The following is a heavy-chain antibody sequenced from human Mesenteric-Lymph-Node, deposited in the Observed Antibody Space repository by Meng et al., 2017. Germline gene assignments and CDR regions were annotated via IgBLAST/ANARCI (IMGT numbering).Heavy chain of an antibody. Sequence: QVQLQESGPGLVKPSQTLSLTCTVSGGSISSGGHSWSWIRQHPGKGLEWIAYIYYSGSTYYNPSLKSRVILSVDTSKNQFSLKLSSVTAADTAVYYCARVDSSGYFLDYWAKEPWSPSPQ. CDR2: IYYSGST. CDR3: ARVDSSGYFLDY. CDR1: GGSISSGGHS. D-gene: IGHD3-22*01. V-gene: IGHV4-31*03. J-gene: IGHJ4*01.